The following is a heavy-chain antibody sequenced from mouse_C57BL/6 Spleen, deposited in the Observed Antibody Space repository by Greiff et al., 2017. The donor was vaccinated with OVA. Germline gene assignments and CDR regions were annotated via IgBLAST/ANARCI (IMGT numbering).Heavy chain of an antibody. CDR1: GYTFTSYW. V-gene: IGHV1-64*01. CDR3: ARKLLRPPYYFDY. D-gene: IGHD1-2*01. J-gene: IGHJ2*01. CDR2: IHPNSGST. Sequence: QVQLKQPGAELVKPGASVKLSCKASGYTFTSYWMHWVKQRPGQGLEWIGMIHPNSGSTNYNEKFKSKATLTVDKSSSTAYMQLSSLTSEDSAVYYRARKLLRPPYYFDYWGQGTTLTVSA.